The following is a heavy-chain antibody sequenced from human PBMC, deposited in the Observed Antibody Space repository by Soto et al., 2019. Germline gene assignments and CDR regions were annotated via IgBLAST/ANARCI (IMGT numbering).Heavy chain of an antibody. D-gene: IGHD6-19*01. CDR2: IYYSGST. V-gene: IGHV4-31*03. Sequence: SETLSLTCTVSGGSISRCFYYWSWIRQHPGKGLEWIGYIYYSGSTYYNPSLKSRVTISVDTSKNQFSLKLSSVTAADTAVYYCARAPSPGIAVAGIFGPWGQGTLVTVSS. J-gene: IGHJ5*02. CDR3: ARAPSPGIAVAGIFGP. CDR1: GGSISRCFYY.